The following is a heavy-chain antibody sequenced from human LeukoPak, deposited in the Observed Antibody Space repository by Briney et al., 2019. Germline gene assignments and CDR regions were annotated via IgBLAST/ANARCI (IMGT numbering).Heavy chain of an antibody. Sequence: SQTLSLTCAISGDSVSSNSAAWNWIRQSPSRGLEWLGRTYYRSKWYNDYAVSVKSRITINPDTSKNQFSLQLNSVTPEDTAVYYCARERGSMVRGVNLHNWFDPWGQGTLVTVSS. J-gene: IGHJ5*02. D-gene: IGHD3-10*01. CDR1: GDSVSSNSAA. CDR2: TYYRSKWYN. V-gene: IGHV6-1*01. CDR3: ARERGSMVRGVNLHNWFDP.